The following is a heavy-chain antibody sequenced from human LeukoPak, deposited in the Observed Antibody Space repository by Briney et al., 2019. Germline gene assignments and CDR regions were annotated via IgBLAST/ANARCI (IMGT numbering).Heavy chain of an antibody. D-gene: IGHD1-26*01. Sequence: ASVKVSCKASGYTFTSYGISWVRQAPGQGLEWMGWINPNSGGTNYAQKFQGRVTMTRDTSISTAYMELSRLRSDDTAVYYCARGGTYYIGYYWGQGTLVTVSS. J-gene: IGHJ4*02. V-gene: IGHV1-2*02. CDR1: GYTFTSYG. CDR2: INPNSGGT. CDR3: ARGGTYYIGYY.